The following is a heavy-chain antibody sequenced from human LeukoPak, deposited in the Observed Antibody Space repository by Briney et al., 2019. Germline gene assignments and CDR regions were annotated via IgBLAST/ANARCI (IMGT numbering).Heavy chain of an antibody. J-gene: IGHJ3*02. V-gene: IGHV3-23*01. Sequence: GGSLRLSCAASGFTLSSHAMSWVRQAPGKGLEWVSVINNSGGSAYYADSVKGRFTISRDNSKNTVSLQLNSLRAEDTALYYCTSGWIQLWNDGFDIWGQGTMVTVSS. CDR1: GFTLSSHA. CDR2: INNSGGSA. D-gene: IGHD5-18*01. CDR3: TSGWIQLWNDGFDI.